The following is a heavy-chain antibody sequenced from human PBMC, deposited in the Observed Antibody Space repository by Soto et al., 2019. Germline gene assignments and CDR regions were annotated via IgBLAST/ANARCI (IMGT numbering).Heavy chain of an antibody. Sequence: GASVKVSCKASGFTFTSSAVQWVRQARGQRLEWIGWIVVGSGNTNYAQKFQERVTITRDMSTSTAYMELSSLRSEDTAVYYCAANHGGSYWGPSGYFGYWGQGTLVTVSS. J-gene: IGHJ4*02. CDR1: GFTFTSSA. CDR3: AANHGGSYWGPSGYFGY. D-gene: IGHD1-26*01. V-gene: IGHV1-58*01. CDR2: IVVGSGNT.